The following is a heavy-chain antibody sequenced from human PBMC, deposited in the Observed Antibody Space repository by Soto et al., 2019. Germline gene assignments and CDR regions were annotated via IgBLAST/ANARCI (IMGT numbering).Heavy chain of an antibody. CDR1: GYTFTGYY. J-gene: IGHJ6*02. Sequence: GASVKVSCKASGYTFTGYYMHWVRQAPGQGREWMGWINPNSGGTNYAQKLQGWVTMTRDTSISTGYMELSRLRSDDTAVYYCARGGILTGYNYYYGMDDWGQGTTVTVSS. D-gene: IGHD3-9*01. CDR3: ARGGILTGYNYYYGMDD. CDR2: INPNSGGT. V-gene: IGHV1-2*04.